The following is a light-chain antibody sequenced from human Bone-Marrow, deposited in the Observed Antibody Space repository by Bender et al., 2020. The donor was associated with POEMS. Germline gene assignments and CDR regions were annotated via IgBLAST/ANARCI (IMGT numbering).Light chain of an antibody. CDR2: RND. CDR3: AAWDDRLGGYV. CDR1: TSNIGSNT. Sequence: QSVLTQPLSVSGTPGQRVTISCSGGTSNIGSNTVTWYQQLPRTAPRVLIYRNDQRPSGVPDRFSGSKSGTSASLTIRGLRSEDEADYYCAAWDDRLGGYVFGTGTKITVL. J-gene: IGLJ1*01. V-gene: IGLV1-47*01.